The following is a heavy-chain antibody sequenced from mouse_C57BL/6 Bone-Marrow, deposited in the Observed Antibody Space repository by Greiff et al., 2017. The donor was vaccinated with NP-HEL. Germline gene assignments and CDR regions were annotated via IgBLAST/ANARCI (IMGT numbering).Heavy chain of an antibody. V-gene: IGHV14-1*01. CDR1: GFNIKDYY. J-gene: IGHJ3*01. Sequence: EVQLQQSGAELVRPGASVKLSCTASGFNIKDYYMHWVKQRPEQGLEWIGRIDPEDGDTGYAPQFQGKATMTADTSSNTAYLQLSSLTSEDTAVYYCTTTGKGFAYWGQGTLVTVSA. D-gene: IGHD4-1*01. CDR3: TTTGKGFAY. CDR2: IDPEDGDT.